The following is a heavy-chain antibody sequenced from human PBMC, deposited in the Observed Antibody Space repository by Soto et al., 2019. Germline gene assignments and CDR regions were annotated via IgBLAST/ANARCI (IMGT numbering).Heavy chain of an antibody. CDR3: RFIARDYSMDYYGMDV. D-gene: IGHD4-4*01. V-gene: IGHV1-69*06. J-gene: IGHJ6*02. CDR2: IIPIFGTA. CDR1: GGTFSSYA. Sequence: ASVKVSCKASGGTFSSYAISWVRQAPGQGLEWMGGIIPIFGTANYAQKFQGGVTITADKSTSTAYMELSSLRSEDTAVYYCRFIARDYSMDYYGMDVWGQGTTVTVSS.